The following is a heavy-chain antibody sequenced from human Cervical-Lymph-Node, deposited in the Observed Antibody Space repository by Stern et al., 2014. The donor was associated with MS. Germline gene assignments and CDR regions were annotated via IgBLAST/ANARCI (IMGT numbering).Heavy chain of an antibody. J-gene: IGHJ4*02. V-gene: IGHV5-51*01. CDR1: RDSFTHSW. CDR3: ARHHGHSPTPFDS. D-gene: IGHD5-24*01. CDR2: IFPADSDT. Sequence: EVQLVQSGSEVKKPGESLKISCKASRDSFTHSWIGWVRQMPGKGLEWMGIIFPADSDTKSSPSFEGQVTFSVYRSTSTAYLQWSSLKASDTAIYYCARHHGHSPTPFDSWGQGTRVTVSS.